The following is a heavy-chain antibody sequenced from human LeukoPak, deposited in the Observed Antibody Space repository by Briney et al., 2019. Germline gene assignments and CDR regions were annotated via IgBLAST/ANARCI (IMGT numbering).Heavy chain of an antibody. Sequence: SETLSLTCTVSGGSISNYYWSWIRQPPGKGLEWIGYINYRGSTNYNPSLKSRVTISVDTSKNQFSLKLSSVTAADTAVYYCARVHSGYDFGNRKYYYFDYWGQGTLVTVSS. CDR3: ARVHSGYDFGNRKYYYFDY. CDR2: INYRGST. V-gene: IGHV4-59*08. CDR1: GGSISNYY. D-gene: IGHD5-12*01. J-gene: IGHJ4*02.